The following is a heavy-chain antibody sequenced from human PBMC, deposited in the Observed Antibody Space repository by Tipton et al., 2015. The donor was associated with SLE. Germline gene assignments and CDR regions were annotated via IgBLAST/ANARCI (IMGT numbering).Heavy chain of an antibody. D-gene: IGHD2-15*01. J-gene: IGHJ4*02. CDR3: ARYCNGGNCYTTFDS. V-gene: IGHV4-38-2*01. CDR1: GYSISSGYY. CDR2: MYFSGKA. Sequence: TLSLTCAVSGYSISSGYYWGWIRQPPGKGLEWIGYMYFSGKANYNPSLKSRVTISIDTSKNQFSLKLSSATAGDSAIYYCARYCNGGNCYTTFDSWGQGTLVTVSS.